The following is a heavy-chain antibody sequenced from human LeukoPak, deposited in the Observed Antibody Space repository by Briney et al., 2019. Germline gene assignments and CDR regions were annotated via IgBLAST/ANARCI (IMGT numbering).Heavy chain of an antibody. CDR1: GYTFTSYD. D-gene: IGHD2-2*02. J-gene: IGHJ4*02. V-gene: IGHV1-69*13. CDR2: IIPIFGTA. Sequence: ASVKVSCKASGYTFTSYDINWVRQAAGQGLEWMGGIIPIFGTANYAQKFQGRVTITADESTSTAYMELSSLRSEDTAVYYCARGTDCSSTSCYSAYYFDYWGQGPWSPSPQ. CDR3: ARGTDCSSTSCYSAYYFDY.